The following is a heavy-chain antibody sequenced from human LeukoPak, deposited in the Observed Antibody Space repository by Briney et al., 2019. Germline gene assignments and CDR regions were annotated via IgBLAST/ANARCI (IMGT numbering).Heavy chain of an antibody. CDR2: INWNGGST. D-gene: IGHD3-10*01. CDR1: GFTFNDYG. J-gene: IGHJ4*02. V-gene: IGHV3-20*04. Sequence: TGGSLRLSXAASGFTFNDYGMSWVRQAPGKGLEWVSGINWNGGSTGYADSVKGRFTISRDNAKNSLYLQMNSLRAEDTALYYCARDSYYGSGSYPSDYWGQGTLVTVSS. CDR3: ARDSYYGSGSYPSDY.